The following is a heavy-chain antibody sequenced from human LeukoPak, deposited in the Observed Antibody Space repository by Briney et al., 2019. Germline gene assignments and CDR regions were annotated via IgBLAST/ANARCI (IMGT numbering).Heavy chain of an antibody. D-gene: IGHD6-19*01. J-gene: IGHJ4*02. V-gene: IGHV3-30-3*01. Sequence: GGSLRLSCAASGFTFGSYAMHWVRQAPGKGLEWVEVISYDGSNKYYAGSVKGRFTISRDNSKNTLYLQMNSLRAEDTAVYYCARASSGWYYPADYWGQGTLVTVSS. CDR1: GFTFGSYA. CDR2: ISYDGSNK. CDR3: ARASSGWYYPADY.